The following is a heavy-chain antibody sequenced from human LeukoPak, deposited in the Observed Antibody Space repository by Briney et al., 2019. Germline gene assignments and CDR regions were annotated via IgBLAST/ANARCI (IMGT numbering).Heavy chain of an antibody. V-gene: IGHV3-74*01. CDR2: INSDGSST. D-gene: IGHD3-22*01. CDR3: ARAPYYYDTSGFLI. CDR1: GFTFSSYW. J-gene: IGHJ3*02. Sequence: GGSLRLSCAASGFTFSSYWMHWVRQAPGKGLVWVSRINSDGSSTTYADSVKGRFTISRDNAKNTLYLQMNSLRAEDTAVYYCARAPYYYDTSGFLIWGQGTMVTVSS.